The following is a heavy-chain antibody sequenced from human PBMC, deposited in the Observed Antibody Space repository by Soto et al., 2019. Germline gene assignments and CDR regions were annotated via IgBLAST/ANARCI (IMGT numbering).Heavy chain of an antibody. CDR2: ISGSGGST. D-gene: IGHD5-18*01. Sequence: PGGSLRLSCASSGFTFSSYAMSWVRQATGKGLDWVSAISGSGGSTYYADSVKGRFTISRDNSKNMLYLQMNSLRAEDTAVYYCAKDYRGYTYGPRYYGMDVWGQGTTVTVSS. CDR1: GFTFSSYA. V-gene: IGHV3-23*01. J-gene: IGHJ6*02. CDR3: AKDYRGYTYGPRYYGMDV.